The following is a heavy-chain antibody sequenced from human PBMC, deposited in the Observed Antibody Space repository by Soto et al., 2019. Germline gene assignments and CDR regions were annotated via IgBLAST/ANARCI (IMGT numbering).Heavy chain of an antibody. D-gene: IGHD6-19*01. J-gene: IGHJ4*03. Sequence: MHWVRQAPGQRLEWMGWISGDSGNTKYSPKLQDRVTITRDTSASTAYMELSSLRSEDTALYYCARDGVAAGNINFDYWGQGTLVTVSS. V-gene: IGHV1-3*01. CDR2: ISGDSGNT. CDR3: ARDGVAAGNINFDY.